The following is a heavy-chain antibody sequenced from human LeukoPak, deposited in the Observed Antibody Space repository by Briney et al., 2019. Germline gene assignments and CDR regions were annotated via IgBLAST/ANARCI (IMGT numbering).Heavy chain of an antibody. Sequence: GGSLRLSCAASGFTFSSYSMNWVRQAPGKGLEWVSSISSSSSYIYYADSVKGRFTISRDNAKNSLYLQMNSLRAEDTAVYYCARDKQLVRHFYMDVWGKGTTVTVSS. D-gene: IGHD6-6*01. CDR1: GFTFSSYS. CDR2: ISSSSSYI. J-gene: IGHJ6*03. CDR3: ARDKQLVRHFYMDV. V-gene: IGHV3-21*01.